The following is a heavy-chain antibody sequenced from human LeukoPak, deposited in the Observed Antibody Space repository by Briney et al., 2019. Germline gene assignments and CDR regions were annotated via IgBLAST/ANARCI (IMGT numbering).Heavy chain of an antibody. D-gene: IGHD3-10*01. CDR1: GFIFSSYG. J-gene: IGHJ3*02. CDR2: ISYDGSNK. V-gene: IGHV3-30*18. Sequence: GGSLRLSCAASGFIFSSYGMHWLRQAPGQGLEWVAVISYDGSNKYYADSVKGRFTISRDNSQNTLYLQMNSLRAEDTAVYYCAKMSGNDGFDSWGQGTMVTVSS. CDR3: AKMSGNDGFDS.